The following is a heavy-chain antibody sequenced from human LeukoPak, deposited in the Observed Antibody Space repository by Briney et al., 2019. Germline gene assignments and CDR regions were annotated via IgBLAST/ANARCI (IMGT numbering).Heavy chain of an antibody. CDR1: GGSISTSNYY. Sequence: SETLSLTCTVSGGSISTSNYYWGWIRQPPGKGLEWIGNIFYSGSTYYSPSLRSRVTISVDASKNQFSLKLSSVTAADTAVYYCARGLIAGPYHDYVWGSYRYPHRAAFDIWGQGTMVTVSS. CDR3: ARGLIAGPYHDYVWGSYRYPHRAAFDI. J-gene: IGHJ3*02. D-gene: IGHD3-16*02. V-gene: IGHV4-39*07. CDR2: IFYSGST.